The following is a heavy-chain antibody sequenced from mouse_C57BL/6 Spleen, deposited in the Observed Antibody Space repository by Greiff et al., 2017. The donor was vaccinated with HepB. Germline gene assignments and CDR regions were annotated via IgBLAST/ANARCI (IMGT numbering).Heavy chain of an antibody. CDR2: ISDGGSYT. V-gene: IGHV5-4*01. D-gene: IGHD4-1*01. CDR3: ARDLTGRTWFAY. J-gene: IGHJ3*01. CDR1: GFTFSSYA. Sequence: EVQLVESGGGLVKPGGSLKLSCAASGFTFSSYAMSWVRQTPEKRLEWVATISDGGSYTYYPDNVKGRFTISRDNAKNNLYLQMSHLKSEDTAMYYCARDLTGRTWFAYWGQGTLVTVSA.